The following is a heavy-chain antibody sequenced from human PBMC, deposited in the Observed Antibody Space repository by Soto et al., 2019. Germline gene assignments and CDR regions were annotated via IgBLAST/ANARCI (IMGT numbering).Heavy chain of an antibody. D-gene: IGHD5-18*01. Sequence: PGESLKISCQGSGYTFTNNWISWVRQMPGKGLEWMGRIDPSDSYVDYSPAFQGHVTISVDKSINTAYLQWSSLKASDTAMYYCARHGGGYSYGSWFDPWGQGTLVTVSS. J-gene: IGHJ5*02. V-gene: IGHV5-10-1*01. CDR1: GYTFTNNW. CDR3: ARHGGGYSYGSWFDP. CDR2: IDPSDSYV.